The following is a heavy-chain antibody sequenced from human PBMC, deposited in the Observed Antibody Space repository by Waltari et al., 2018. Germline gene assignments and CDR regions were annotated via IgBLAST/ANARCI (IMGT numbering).Heavy chain of an antibody. CDR1: GFRVSRYA. J-gene: IGHJ2*01. D-gene: IGHD3-10*01. V-gene: IGHV3-23*01. CDR2: KSGGSGIT. CDR3: AKGLGERYFDL. Sequence: EMQLLESGGGLARPRGSLRLSCAASGFRVSRYAMSWVRQAPGKGLEWVSSKSGGSGITSYAASVKGRFTIARDNSKNTLYLQMNSLRDEDAALYYCAKGLGERYFDLWGRGTLVTVSS.